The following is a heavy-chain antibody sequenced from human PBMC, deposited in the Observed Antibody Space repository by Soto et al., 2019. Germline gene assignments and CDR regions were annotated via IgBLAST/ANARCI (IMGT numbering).Heavy chain of an antibody. D-gene: IGHD3-16*02. Sequence: SVKVSCKASGGTFSSYAISWVRQAPGQGLEWMGGIIPIFGTANYAQKFQGRVTITADESTSTAYMELSSLRSEDTAVYYCAREPAHYDYVWGSYRSTGYFDYWGQGTLVTVSS. J-gene: IGHJ4*02. V-gene: IGHV1-69*13. CDR1: GGTFSSYA. CDR2: IIPIFGTA. CDR3: AREPAHYDYVWGSYRSTGYFDY.